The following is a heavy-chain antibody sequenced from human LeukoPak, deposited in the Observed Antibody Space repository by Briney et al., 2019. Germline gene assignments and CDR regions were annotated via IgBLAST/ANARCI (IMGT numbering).Heavy chain of an antibody. CDR2: IYYSGNT. CDR1: GGSISSSSYH. CDR3: ARHRSGAYSYGVLDY. D-gene: IGHD5-18*01. J-gene: IGHJ4*02. Sequence: SETLSLTCTVSGGSISSSSYHWGWIRQPPGKGLEWIGSIYYSGNTYYNPSLKSRVTISVDTSKNQFSLKLSSVTAADTAVYYCARHRSGAYSYGVLDYWGQGTLVTVSS. V-gene: IGHV4-39*01.